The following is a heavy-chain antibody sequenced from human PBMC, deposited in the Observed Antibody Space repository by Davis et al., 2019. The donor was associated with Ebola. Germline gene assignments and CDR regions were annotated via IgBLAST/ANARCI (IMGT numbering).Heavy chain of an antibody. CDR1: GLTFSNCW. D-gene: IGHD4-17*01. CDR3: ARAGGSTTLTAPSMDV. V-gene: IGHV3-74*01. Sequence: HTGGSLRLSCADSGLTFSNCWMHWVRHVPGKGLVWVSRINSYGSRTDYADSVKGRFTISRDNAKNSLYLQMNSLRAEDTAVYYCARAGGSTTLTAPSMDVWGQGTTVTVSS. CDR2: INSYGSRT. J-gene: IGHJ6*02.